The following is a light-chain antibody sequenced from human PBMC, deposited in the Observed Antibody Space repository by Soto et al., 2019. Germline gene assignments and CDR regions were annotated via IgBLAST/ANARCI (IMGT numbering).Light chain of an antibody. Sequence: DIQMTQSPSSLSASVGDRVTITCQASQDINNYVNWYQQKPGTAPKLLIFDASTWKTGVPSMCSGSGSGTDISFSISSLHPEDIATYYCQQTNDLVSFGQGTRLEI. J-gene: IGKJ5*01. CDR3: QQTNDLVS. V-gene: IGKV1-33*01. CDR2: DAS. CDR1: QDINNY.